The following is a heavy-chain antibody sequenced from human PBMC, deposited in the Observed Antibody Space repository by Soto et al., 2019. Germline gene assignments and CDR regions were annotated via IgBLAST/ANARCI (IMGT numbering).Heavy chain of an antibody. Sequence: SETLSLTCAVYGGSFSGYYWSWIRQPPGKGLEWIGEINHSGSTNYNPSLKSRVTISVDTSKNQFSLKLSSVTAADTAVYYCASVLISGYCSGGSCYRARPFDYWGQGTLVTVSS. V-gene: IGHV4-34*01. CDR3: ASVLISGYCSGGSCYRARPFDY. D-gene: IGHD2-15*01. CDR1: GGSFSGYY. J-gene: IGHJ4*02. CDR2: INHSGST.